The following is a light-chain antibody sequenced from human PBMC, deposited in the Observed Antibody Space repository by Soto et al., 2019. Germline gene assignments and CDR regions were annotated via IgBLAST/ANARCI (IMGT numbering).Light chain of an antibody. CDR2: DAS. J-gene: IGKJ4*01. CDR3: QQRSNCLT. Sequence: EIVLTQSPATLSLSPGERATLYCRASQSVSSYLAWYQQKPGQAPRLLIYDASNRATGIPARFSGSGSGTDFTLTISSLEPEDFAVYYCQQRSNCLTFGGGTNVEFK. V-gene: IGKV3-11*01. CDR1: QSVSSY.